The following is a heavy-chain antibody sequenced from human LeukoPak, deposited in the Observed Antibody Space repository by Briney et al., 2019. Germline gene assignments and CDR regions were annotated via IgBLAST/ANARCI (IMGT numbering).Heavy chain of an antibody. CDR3: AREVLIQYRTFNWFDP. D-gene: IGHD4-11*01. Sequence: SETLSLTCAVSGGSISSGGYSWSWIRQPPGKGLEWIGYIYHSGSTYYNPSLKSRVTISVDTSKNQFSLKLSSVTAADTAVYYCAREVLIQYRTFNWFDPWGQGTLVTVSS. CDR2: IYHSGST. V-gene: IGHV4-30-2*01. J-gene: IGHJ5*02. CDR1: GGSISSGGYS.